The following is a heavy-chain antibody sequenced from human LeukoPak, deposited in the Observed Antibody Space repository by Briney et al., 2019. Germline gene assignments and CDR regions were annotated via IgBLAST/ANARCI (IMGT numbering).Heavy chain of an antibody. CDR3: AREVVSRISSWYFFDY. D-gene: IGHD6-13*01. Sequence: SQTLSLTCAISGDSVSSNSAAWNWIRQSPSRDLEWLGRTYYRSKWYNDYAVSVKSRITINPDTSKNQFSLQLNSVTPEDTAVYYCAREVVSRISSWYFFDYWGQGTLVTVSS. J-gene: IGHJ4*02. V-gene: IGHV6-1*01. CDR2: TYYRSKWYN. CDR1: GDSVSSNSAA.